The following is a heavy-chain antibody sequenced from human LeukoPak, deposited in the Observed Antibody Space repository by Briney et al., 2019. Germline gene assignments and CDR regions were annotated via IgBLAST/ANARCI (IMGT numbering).Heavy chain of an antibody. CDR3: ARVNNWNSDY. CDR1: GYSISSGYY. Sequence: SETLSLTCTVSGYSISSGYYWGWIRQPPGKGLEWIGSIYHSGSTYYNPSLKSRVTISVDTSKNQFSLKLSSVTAADTAVYYCARVNNWNSDYWGQGTLVTVSS. J-gene: IGHJ4*02. D-gene: IGHD1-20*01. CDR2: IYHSGST. V-gene: IGHV4-38-2*02.